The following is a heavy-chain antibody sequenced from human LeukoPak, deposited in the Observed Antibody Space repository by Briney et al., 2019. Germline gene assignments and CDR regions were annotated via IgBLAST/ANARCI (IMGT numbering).Heavy chain of an antibody. Sequence: GGSLRLSCAASGFTFSSYGMHWVRQAPGKGLEWVAVIWYDGSNKYYADSVKGRFTISRDNSKNTLYLQMNSLRAEDTAVYYCAKWVITTGFDYWGQGTLVTVSS. V-gene: IGHV3-30*02. D-gene: IGHD3-22*01. CDR3: AKWVITTGFDY. CDR1: GFTFSSYG. CDR2: IWYDGSNK. J-gene: IGHJ4*02.